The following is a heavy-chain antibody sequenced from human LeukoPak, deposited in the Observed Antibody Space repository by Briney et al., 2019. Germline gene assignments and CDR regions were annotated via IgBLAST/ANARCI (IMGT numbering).Heavy chain of an antibody. Sequence: SETLSLTCTVSGGSISSSSYYWGWIRQPPGKGLEWIGSIYYSGSTYYNPSLKSRVTISVDTSKNQFSLKLSSVTAADTAVYYCARVPKATMTVSWDQGALVTVSS. J-gene: IGHJ4*02. CDR3: ARVPKATMTVS. CDR1: GGSISSSSYY. CDR2: IYYSGST. V-gene: IGHV4-39*07. D-gene: IGHD5-12*01.